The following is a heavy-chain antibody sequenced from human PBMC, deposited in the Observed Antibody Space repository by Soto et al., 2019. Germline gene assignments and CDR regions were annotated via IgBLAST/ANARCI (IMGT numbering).Heavy chain of an antibody. CDR2: IYPGDSDT. J-gene: IGHJ6*02. Sequence: GESLNVSCKGSGYSFTSYWIGWVRQMPGKGLEWMGIIYPGDSDTRYSPSFQGQVTISADKSISTAYLQWSSLKASDTAMYYCARTSEAGKSYYCTDVWGHGTTVSVS. V-gene: IGHV5-51*01. CDR1: GYSFTSYW. CDR3: ARTSEAGKSYYCTDV. D-gene: IGHD6-13*01.